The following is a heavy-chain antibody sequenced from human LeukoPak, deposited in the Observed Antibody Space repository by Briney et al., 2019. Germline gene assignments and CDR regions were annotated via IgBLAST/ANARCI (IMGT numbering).Heavy chain of an antibody. CDR1: GFTFRGSA. Sequence: GGSLRLSCAGSGFTFRGSAMHWVRQASGKGLEWVGHIRREANTYATTYAASLKGRFTISRDDSKNTAYLQMNSLKTEDTAVYYCTRQLGELLSGTLYYYYLDVWGKGTTVTVSS. CDR3: TRQLGELLSGTLYYYYLDV. J-gene: IGHJ6*03. D-gene: IGHD3-10*01. CDR2: IRREANTYAT. V-gene: IGHV3-73*01.